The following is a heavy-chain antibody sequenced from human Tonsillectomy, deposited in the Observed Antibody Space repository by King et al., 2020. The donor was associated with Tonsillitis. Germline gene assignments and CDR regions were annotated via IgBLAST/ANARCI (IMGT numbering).Heavy chain of an antibody. CDR3: ARSPNYYDSSGYSWAFDM. J-gene: IGHJ3*02. V-gene: IGHV4-4*02. CDR1: GGSISSSNW. Sequence: QLQESGPGLVKPSGTLSLTCAVSGGSISSSNWWSWVRQPPGKGLEWIGEIYHTGRTTYNPSLKSLVAISVDNSKNQFSLELTSVTAADTAVYYCARSPNYYDSSGYSWAFDMWGQGTMVTVSS. D-gene: IGHD3-22*01. CDR2: IYHTGRT.